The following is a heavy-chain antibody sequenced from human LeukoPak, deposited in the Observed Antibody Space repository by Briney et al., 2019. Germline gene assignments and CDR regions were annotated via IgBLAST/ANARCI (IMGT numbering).Heavy chain of an antibody. J-gene: IGHJ4*02. Sequence: GRSLRLSCAASGFTFSSYSMNWVRQAPGKGLEWVSSISSSSSYIYYADSVRGRFTISRDNAKNSLYLQMNSLRAEDTAVYYCARHYYGSGTTDYFDYWGQGTLVTVSS. CDR3: ARHYYGSGTTDYFDY. D-gene: IGHD3-10*01. CDR1: GFTFSSYS. V-gene: IGHV3-21*01. CDR2: ISSSSSYI.